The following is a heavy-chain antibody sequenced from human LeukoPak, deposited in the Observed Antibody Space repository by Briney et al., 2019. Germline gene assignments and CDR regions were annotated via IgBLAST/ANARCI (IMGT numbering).Heavy chain of an antibody. J-gene: IGHJ6*02. D-gene: IGHD2-15*01. V-gene: IGHV4-4*07. Sequence: SETLSLTCTVSGGSISSYYWSWIRQPAGKGLEWIGRIYTSGSTNYNPSLKSRVTMSVDTSKYQFSLKLSSVTAADTAVYYCARDPAGEYCSGGSCYSEYYYYGMDVWGQGTTVTVSS. CDR1: GGSISSYY. CDR2: IYTSGST. CDR3: ARDPAGEYCSGGSCYSEYYYYGMDV.